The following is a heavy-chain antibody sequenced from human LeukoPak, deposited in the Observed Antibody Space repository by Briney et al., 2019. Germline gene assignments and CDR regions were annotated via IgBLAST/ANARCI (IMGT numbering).Heavy chain of an antibody. D-gene: IGHD3-22*01. CDR3: ARALFDSRSYVSARFDP. Sequence: AETQSLTCTVSGASINDYYWTWIRQSPGRGLEWIVNIHHSGSTDYSPSLKSRLTTSVDTSRNQFSLKLNSVTAADTAVYYCARALFDSRSYVSARFDPWGPGTLVTVSA. CDR2: IHHSGST. V-gene: IGHV4-59*01. CDR1: GASINDYY. J-gene: IGHJ5*02.